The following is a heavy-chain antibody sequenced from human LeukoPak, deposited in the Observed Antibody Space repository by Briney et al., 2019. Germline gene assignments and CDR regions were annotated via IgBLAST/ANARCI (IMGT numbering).Heavy chain of an antibody. J-gene: IGHJ4*02. CDR2: ITPDASST. Sequence: GGSLRPSCTASGFTFSRYWMHWVRQVPGKGLMWVSRITPDASSTDYADSVKGRFTISRDNAKNTLYLQMNALRAEDTALYYCSRDLRGRDDYWGQGTLVTVSS. D-gene: IGHD2-15*01. CDR1: GFTFSRYW. V-gene: IGHV3-74*01. CDR3: SRDLRGRDDY.